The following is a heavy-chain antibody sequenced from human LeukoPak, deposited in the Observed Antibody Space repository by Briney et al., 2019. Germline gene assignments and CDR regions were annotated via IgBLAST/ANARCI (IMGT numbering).Heavy chain of an antibody. V-gene: IGHV3-33*01. CDR3: ARLGYGGSGWFFDS. J-gene: IGHJ4*02. CDR1: GFTLSSYG. CDR2: IWHDGSNK. Sequence: PGGSLRLSCASSGFTLSSYGMHWVRQAPGKGLEWVAVIWHDGSNKYYADSVKGRFTISRDTSKDTLYLQMNSLRAEDTAVYYCARLGYGGSGWFFDSWGQGTLVTVSS. D-gene: IGHD6-19*01.